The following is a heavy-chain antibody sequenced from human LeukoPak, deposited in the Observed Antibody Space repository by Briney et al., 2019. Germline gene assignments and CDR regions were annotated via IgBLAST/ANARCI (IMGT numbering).Heavy chain of an antibody. V-gene: IGHV4-39*07. CDR1: GGSISSTSYY. J-gene: IGHJ5*02. CDR3: AREGSNLTNYWFDP. CDR2: IYYSGST. D-gene: IGHD3-3*01. Sequence: SETLSLTCTVSGGSISSTSYYWGWIRQPPGKGLEWIGNIYYSGSTYYNPSLKSRVTISVDTSKNQFSLKLSSVTAADTAVYYCAREGSNLTNYWFDPWGQGTLVTVSS.